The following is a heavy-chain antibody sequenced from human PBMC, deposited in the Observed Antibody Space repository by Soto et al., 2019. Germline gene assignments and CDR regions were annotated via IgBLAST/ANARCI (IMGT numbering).Heavy chain of an antibody. J-gene: IGHJ6*02. CDR3: AADHYDFWSGPAADYYGMDV. CDR1: GFTFTSSA. V-gene: IGHV1-58*01. D-gene: IGHD3-3*01. Sequence: SVKVSCKASGFTFTSSAVQWVRQARGQRLEWIGWIVVGSGNTNYAQKFQERVTITRDMSTSTAYMELSSPRSEDTAVYYCAADHYDFWSGPAADYYGMDVWGQGTTVTVSS. CDR2: IVVGSGNT.